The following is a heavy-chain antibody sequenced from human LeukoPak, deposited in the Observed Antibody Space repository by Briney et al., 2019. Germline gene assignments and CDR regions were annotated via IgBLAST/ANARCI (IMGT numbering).Heavy chain of an antibody. Sequence: GGSLSLSCAASGFTLSSFDMHWVRQPTGQGLEWVSTIGTASDTYYPGSVEGRFTLSRDNAKNSLYLQMNSLTAGDTAVYYCARGPPRGKYYYMDVWGKGTTVPVSS. CDR2: IGTASDT. J-gene: IGHJ6*03. CDR3: ARGPPRGKYYYMDV. V-gene: IGHV3-13*01. D-gene: IGHD1-1*01. CDR1: GFTLSSFD.